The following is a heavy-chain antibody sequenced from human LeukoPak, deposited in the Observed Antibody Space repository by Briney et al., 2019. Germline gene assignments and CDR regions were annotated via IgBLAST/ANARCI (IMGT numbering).Heavy chain of an antibody. D-gene: IGHD2-2*01. CDR1: GYTFTSYY. CDR2: INPSGGST. J-gene: IGHJ4*02. Sequence: ASVRVYCKASGYTFTSYYMHWVRQAPGQGVEWMGIINPSGGSTIYAQKFQGRVTMTRDTSTSTVYMELSSLRSEDTAVYYCARANCSSTSCAPDYWGQGTLVTVSS. V-gene: IGHV1-46*01. CDR3: ARANCSSTSCAPDY.